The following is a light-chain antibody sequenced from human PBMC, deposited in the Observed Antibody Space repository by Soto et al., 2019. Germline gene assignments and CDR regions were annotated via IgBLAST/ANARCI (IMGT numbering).Light chain of an antibody. V-gene: IGLV2-14*01. CDR1: RSDVGGYNY. CDR2: DVT. Sequence: QSALTQPASVSGSPGQSITISCTGTRSDVGGYNYVYWHQQHPGKAPKLMIYDVTNRPSGVSDRFSGSKSGNTASLTISGLQAEDEADYYCSSYTSSSTYVFGAGTGHRP. J-gene: IGLJ1*01. CDR3: SSYTSSSTYV.